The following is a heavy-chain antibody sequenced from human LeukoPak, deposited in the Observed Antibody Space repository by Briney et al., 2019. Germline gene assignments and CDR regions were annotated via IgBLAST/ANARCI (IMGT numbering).Heavy chain of an antibody. CDR3: TLYNY. D-gene: IGHD2-2*02. Sequence: GASVKVSCKASGYTFTSYYMHWVRQAPGQGLEWMGIINPSGGSTSYAQEFQGRVTITRDTSATTAYMELSSLRSDDMAVYYCTLYNYWGQGTLVTVSS. V-gene: IGHV1-46*01. J-gene: IGHJ4*02. CDR2: INPSGGST. CDR1: GYTFTSYY.